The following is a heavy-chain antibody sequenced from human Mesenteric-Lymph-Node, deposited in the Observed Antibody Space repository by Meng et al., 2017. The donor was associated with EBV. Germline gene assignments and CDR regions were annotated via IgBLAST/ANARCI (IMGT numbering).Heavy chain of an antibody. J-gene: IGHJ4*02. CDR1: GESLSGYY. V-gene: IGHV4-34*01. Sequence: QQGGAGLLNPSETSSFTCAVSGESLSGYYWSWIRQSPGKGLEWIGEINHSGSTNYNPSLESRLTISVDTSRNHFSLKLTSVTAADTAVYYCARGRIDDYTKFFDYWGQGTLVTVSS. CDR2: INHSGST. D-gene: IGHD4-11*01. CDR3: ARGRIDDYTKFFDY.